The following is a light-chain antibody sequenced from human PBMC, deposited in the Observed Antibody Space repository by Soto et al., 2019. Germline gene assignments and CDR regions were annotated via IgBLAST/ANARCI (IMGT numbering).Light chain of an antibody. Sequence: EVVLTQSPATLSFSPGDGATLSCRASQSVGSYLAWYQQKPGQAPRLLIYDASNRATGVPARFSGSGSGTDFTLTIGSLEAEDFALYYCQHRSNWPLTFGGGTRWIS. CDR3: QHRSNWPLT. CDR2: DAS. V-gene: IGKV3-11*01. J-gene: IGKJ4*01. CDR1: QSVGSY.